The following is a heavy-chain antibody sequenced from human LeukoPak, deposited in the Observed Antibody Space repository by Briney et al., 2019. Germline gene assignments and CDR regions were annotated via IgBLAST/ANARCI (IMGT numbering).Heavy chain of an antibody. V-gene: IGHV4-59*01. D-gene: IGHD3-16*01. CDR2: MYYSGST. CDR1: GGSISSNY. Sequence: PSETLSLTCTVSGGSISSNYWSWIRQPPGKGLGWIGYMYYSGSTNYNPSLKSRVTISVDTSKNQFSLKVRSVTAADTAVYYCARGGYYDPLDYWGQGILVTVSS. J-gene: IGHJ4*02. CDR3: ARGGYYDPLDY.